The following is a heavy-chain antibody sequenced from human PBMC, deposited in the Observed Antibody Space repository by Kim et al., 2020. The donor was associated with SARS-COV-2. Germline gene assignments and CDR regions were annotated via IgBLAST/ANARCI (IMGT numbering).Heavy chain of an antibody. V-gene: IGHV3-33*01. J-gene: IGHJ4*02. CDR1: GFTFSSYG. Sequence: GGSLRLSCAASGFTFSSYGMHWVRQAPGKGLEWVAVIWYDGSNKYYADSVKGRFTISRDNSKNTLYLQMNSLRAEDTAVYYCARDAYDILTGYYNWYFDYWGQGTLVTVSS. CDR2: IWYDGSNK. CDR3: ARDAYDILTGYYNWYFDY. D-gene: IGHD3-9*01.